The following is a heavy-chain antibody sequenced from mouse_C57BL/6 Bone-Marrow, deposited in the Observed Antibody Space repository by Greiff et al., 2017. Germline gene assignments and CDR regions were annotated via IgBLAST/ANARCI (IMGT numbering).Heavy chain of an antibody. V-gene: IGHV14-4*01. CDR2: IDPENGDT. J-gene: IGHJ1*03. CDR3: TTYYGSSSLHWYFDV. Sequence: VQLQQSGAELVRPGASVKLSCTASGFNIKDDYMHWVKQRPEQGLEWIGWIDPENGDTEYASKFQGKATITADTSSNTAYLQLSSLTSEDTAVYYCTTYYGSSSLHWYFDVWGTGTTVTVSS. CDR1: GFNIKDDY. D-gene: IGHD1-1*01.